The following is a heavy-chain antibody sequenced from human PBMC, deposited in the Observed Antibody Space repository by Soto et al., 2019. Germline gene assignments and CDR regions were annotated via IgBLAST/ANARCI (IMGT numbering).Heavy chain of an antibody. CDR1: GVTFSSYA. J-gene: IGHJ4*02. V-gene: IGHV1-69*13. CDR3: ARRYCGGDCYYYYFDY. Sequence: SVKVSGKASGVTFSSYAISWVRQAPGQGLEWMGGIIPIFGTANYAQKFQGRVTITADESTSTAYMELSSLRSEDTAVYYCARRYCGGDCYYYYFDYWGQGTLVTVSS. D-gene: IGHD2-21*02. CDR2: IIPIFGTA.